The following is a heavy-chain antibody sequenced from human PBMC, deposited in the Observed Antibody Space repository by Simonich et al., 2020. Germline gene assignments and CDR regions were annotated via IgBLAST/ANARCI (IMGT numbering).Heavy chain of an antibody. CDR3: ARDGGYCSSTSCLPYYYMDV. Sequence: GGGLVQPGGSLRLPCAASGFTFSNSYMNWVHQAPGKGLERGAVIWYDGSNKYYADSVKGRFTISRDNSKNTLYLQMNSLRAEDTAVYYCARDGGYCSSTSCLPYYYMDVWGKGTTVTVSS. D-gene: IGHD2-2*01. J-gene: IGHJ6*03. CDR1: GFTFSNSY. CDR2: IWYDGSNK. V-gene: IGHV3-33*08.